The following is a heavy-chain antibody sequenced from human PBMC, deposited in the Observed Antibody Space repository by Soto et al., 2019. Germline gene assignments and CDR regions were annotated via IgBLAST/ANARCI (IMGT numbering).Heavy chain of an antibody. Sequence: GGSLRLSCAAFGFNCISYEMKWLRQAPGKGLEWISYISSSGNTIYYADSVKGRFTISRDNAKNSLFLQMNSLRAEDTAVYYCARGVYDSNGYSYPWGQGTLVTVSS. V-gene: IGHV3-48*03. CDR1: GFNCISYE. D-gene: IGHD3-22*01. CDR3: ARGVYDSNGYSYP. CDR2: ISSSGNTI. J-gene: IGHJ5*02.